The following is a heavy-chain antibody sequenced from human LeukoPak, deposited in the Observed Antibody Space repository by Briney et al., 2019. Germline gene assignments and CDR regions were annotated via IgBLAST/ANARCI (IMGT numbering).Heavy chain of an antibody. D-gene: IGHD3-3*01. CDR3: ARASFTIFGVVIDIHWFDP. CDR2: IIPIFGTA. V-gene: IGHV1-69*13. CDR1: GGTFSSYA. Sequence: SVKVSCKASGGTFSSYAISWVRQAPGQGLEWMGGIIPIFGTASYAQKFQGRVTITADESTSTAYMELSSLRSEDTAVYYCARASFTIFGVVIDIHWFDPWGQGTLVTVSS. J-gene: IGHJ5*02.